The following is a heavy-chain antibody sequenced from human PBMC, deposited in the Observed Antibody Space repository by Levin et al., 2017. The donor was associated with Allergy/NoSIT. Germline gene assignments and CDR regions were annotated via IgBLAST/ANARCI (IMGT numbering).Heavy chain of an antibody. CDR3: AREGGWFGELQTFDY. V-gene: IGHV3-30-3*01. CDR2: ISYDGSNK. D-gene: IGHD3-10*01. Sequence: SCAASGFTFSSYAMHWVRQAPGKGLEWVAVISYDGSNKYYADSVKGRFTISRDNSKNTLYLQMNSLRAEDTAVYYCAREGGWFGELQTFDYWGQGTLVTVSS. CDR1: GFTFSSYA. J-gene: IGHJ4*02.